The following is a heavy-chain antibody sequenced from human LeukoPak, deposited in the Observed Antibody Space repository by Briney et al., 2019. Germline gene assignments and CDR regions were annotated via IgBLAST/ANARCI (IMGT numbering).Heavy chain of an antibody. CDR1: GFTFSDYY. J-gene: IGHJ3*02. CDR3: ARDRRDGYNAFDI. Sequence: GGSLRLSCAASGFTFSDYYVDWVRQAPGKGLEWVGRIRKKANGNTTEYGASVKGRFTISRDDSKNALYLQMNSLRAEDTAVYYCARDRRDGYNAFDIWGKGTMVTVSS. CDR2: IRKKANGNTT. D-gene: IGHD5-24*01. V-gene: IGHV3-72*01.